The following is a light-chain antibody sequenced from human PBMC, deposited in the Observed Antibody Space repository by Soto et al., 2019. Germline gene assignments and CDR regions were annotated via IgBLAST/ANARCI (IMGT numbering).Light chain of an antibody. Sequence: QPVLTQPASVSGSPGQSITISCTGTSSDIGAYNYVSWYQQHPGTAPKFLIYEVNNRPSGISNRFSGSKSGNTASLTISGLQAEDEADYYCCSYTSTNTVIFGGGTKLTVL. CDR3: CSYTSTNTVI. V-gene: IGLV2-14*01. CDR1: SSDIGAYNY. J-gene: IGLJ2*01. CDR2: EVN.